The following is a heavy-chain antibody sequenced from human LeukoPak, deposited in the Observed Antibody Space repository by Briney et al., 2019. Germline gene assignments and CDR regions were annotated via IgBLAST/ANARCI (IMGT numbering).Heavy chain of an antibody. CDR3: ARFYGGNSGMLPRATFDI. D-gene: IGHD4-23*01. CDR2: IYYSGST. CDR1: GGSISSGGYY. J-gene: IGHJ3*02. V-gene: IGHV4-31*03. Sequence: KSSQTLSLTCTVSGGSISSGGYYWSWIRQHPGKGLEWIEYIYYSGSTYYNPSLRSRVTISVDMSKNQFSLKLNSVTAADTAVYYCARFYGGNSGMLPRATFDIWGQGTMVTVSS.